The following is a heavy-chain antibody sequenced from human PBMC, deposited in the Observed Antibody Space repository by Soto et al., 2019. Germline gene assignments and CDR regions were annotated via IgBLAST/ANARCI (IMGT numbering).Heavy chain of an antibody. D-gene: IGHD3-9*01. J-gene: IGHJ6*02. V-gene: IGHV3-11*01. CDR2: ISSSGSTI. CDR3: ASADYDILTGYYYGMDV. CDR1: GFTFSDYY. Sequence: QVQLVESGGGLVKPGGFLRLSCAASGFTFSDYYMSWIRQAPGKGLEWVSYISSSGSTIYYADSVKGRFTISRDNAKNSLYLQMNSLRAEDTAVYYCASADYDILTGYYYGMDVWGQGTTVTVSS.